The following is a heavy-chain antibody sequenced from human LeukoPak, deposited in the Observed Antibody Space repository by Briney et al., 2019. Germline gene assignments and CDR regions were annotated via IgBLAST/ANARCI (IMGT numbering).Heavy chain of an antibody. V-gene: IGHV3-7*01. CDR2: IKQDGSEK. D-gene: IGHD6-19*01. CDR3: ARLGSGWADAFDI. J-gene: IGHJ3*02. Sequence: GGSLRLSCAASGFTFSSYWMSWVCQAPGQGLEWVANIKQDGSEKYYVDSVKGRFTISRDNAKNSLYLQMNSLRAEDTAVYYCARLGSGWADAFDIWGQGTMVTVSS. CDR1: GFTFSSYW.